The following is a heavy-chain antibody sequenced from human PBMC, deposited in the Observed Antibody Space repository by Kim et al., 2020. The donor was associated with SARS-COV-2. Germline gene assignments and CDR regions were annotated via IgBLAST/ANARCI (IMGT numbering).Heavy chain of an antibody. V-gene: IGHV1-69*13. Sequence: SVKVSCKASGGTFSSYAISWVRQAPGQGLEWMGGIIPIFGTANYAQKFQGRVTITADESTSTAYMELSSLRSEDTAVYYCARGVRDIVVVVAATPDYYGMDVWGQGTTVTVSS. CDR3: ARGVRDIVVVVAATPDYYGMDV. CDR2: IIPIFGTA. J-gene: IGHJ6*02. D-gene: IGHD2-15*01. CDR1: GGTFSSYA.